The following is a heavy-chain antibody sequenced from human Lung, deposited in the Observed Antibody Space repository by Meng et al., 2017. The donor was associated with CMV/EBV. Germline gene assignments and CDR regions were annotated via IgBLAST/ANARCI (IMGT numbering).Heavy chain of an antibody. CDR3: ARDYYGIEEHGYDCLDP. Sequence: FICCGNSWVRQGPGKGLGLVWLISGYNGRTNYAQGVQGRLTLTTDTSTSTAYMELKNLRSSDTAVYFCARDYYGIEEHGYDCLDPWGRGTLVTVSS. D-gene: IGHD3-10*01. CDR2: ISGYNGRT. CDR1: FICCG. V-gene: IGHV1-18*01. J-gene: IGHJ5*02.